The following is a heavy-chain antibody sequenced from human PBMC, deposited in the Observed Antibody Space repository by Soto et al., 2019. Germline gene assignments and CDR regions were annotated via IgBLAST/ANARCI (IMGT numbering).Heavy chain of an antibody. J-gene: IGHJ6*03. CDR3: ARDAIGVVVVPAATYYYYYMHV. D-gene: IGHD2-2*01. CDR1: GFTFSSYW. CDR2: IKQDGSEK. Sequence: GGSLRLSCAASGFTFSSYWMSWVRQAPGKGLEWVANIKQDGSEKYYVDSVKGRFTISRDNAKNSLYLQMNSLRAEDTAVYYCARDAIGVVVVPAATYYYYYMHVWGKGTTVPVSS. V-gene: IGHV3-7*01.